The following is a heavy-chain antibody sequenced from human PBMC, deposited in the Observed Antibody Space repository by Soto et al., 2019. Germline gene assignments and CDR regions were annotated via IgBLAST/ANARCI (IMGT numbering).Heavy chain of an antibody. V-gene: IGHV4-59*01. D-gene: IGHD3-22*01. J-gene: IGHJ4*02. CDR3: ALRSMAVVPEY. Sequence: QVQLQESGPGLVKPSETLSLTCAVSGDSISSYYCMWIRQPPGKGLESIGYLYYGRSANYNPSHRSRAPLSVDTSTNQCSLTLSSMTAADTAVYYCALRSMAVVPEYWGQGTLVTVSS. CDR2: LYYGRSA. CDR1: GDSISSYY.